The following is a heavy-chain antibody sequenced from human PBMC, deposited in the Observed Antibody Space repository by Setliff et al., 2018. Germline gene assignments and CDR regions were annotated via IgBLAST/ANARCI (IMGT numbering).Heavy chain of an antibody. CDR1: GGSISNTFYY. Sequence: PSETLSLTCAVSGGSISNTFYYWTWIRQPAGKGLEWIGQIYTSWSTNYNPSLKGRATLSIDASKRQFSLKLTSVTAADTAVYYCARVSGFLYMDVWGKGTTVTVSS. CDR3: ARVSGFLYMDV. CDR2: IYTSWST. V-gene: IGHV4-61*09. D-gene: IGHD3-3*01. J-gene: IGHJ6*03.